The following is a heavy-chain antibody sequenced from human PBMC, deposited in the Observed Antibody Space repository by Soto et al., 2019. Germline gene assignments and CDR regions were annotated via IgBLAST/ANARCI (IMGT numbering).Heavy chain of an antibody. CDR1: GGSISGYY. CDR3: AREGGYGYGMDV. CDR2: IYYTGSNNY. V-gene: IGHV4-59*12. D-gene: IGHD3-22*01. J-gene: IGHJ6*02. Sequence: PSETLSLTCTISGGSISGYYWAWVRQSPRKGLEWIGYIYYTGSNNYNYNPSLNSRVSMSVDTSKNQLSLRLSSVTAADSAVYYCAREGGYGYGMDVRGQGTTVTVSS.